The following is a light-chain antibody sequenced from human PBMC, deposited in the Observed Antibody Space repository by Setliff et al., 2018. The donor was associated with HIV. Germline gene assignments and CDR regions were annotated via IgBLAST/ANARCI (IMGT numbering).Light chain of an antibody. CDR1: SSDVGGYNY. CDR3: NSYTTSGTRV. CDR2: EVT. J-gene: IGLJ1*01. V-gene: IGLV2-14*01. Sequence: QSVLTQPASVSGSPGQSIIISCTGTSSDVGGYNYVSWYQQHPGKAPKLIIYEVTNRPSGVSDRFSGSKPVNTASLTISGLQTEDEADYYCNSYTTSGTRVFGTGTKVTVL.